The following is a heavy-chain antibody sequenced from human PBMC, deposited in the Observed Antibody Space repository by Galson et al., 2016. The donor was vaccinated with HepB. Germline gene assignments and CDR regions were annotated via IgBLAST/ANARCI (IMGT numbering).Heavy chain of an antibody. V-gene: IGHV4-31*03. CDR3: ARRGEDGGNSNYFDY. Sequence: TLSLTCTVSGVSISSGGYYWSWIRQHPGKGLEWIAYSYYSGSTYYNPSLKSRVTISVDTSKNQFSLKLRSVTAADTAVYYCARRGEDGGNSNYFDYWGQGTLVPVSS. CDR2: SYYSGST. D-gene: IGHD4-23*01. CDR1: GVSISSGGYY. J-gene: IGHJ4*02.